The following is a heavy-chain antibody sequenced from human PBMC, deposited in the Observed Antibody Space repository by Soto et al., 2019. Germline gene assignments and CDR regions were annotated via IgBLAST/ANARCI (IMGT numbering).Heavy chain of an antibody. CDR1: GFTLSSYC. CDR3: AKDGASEMATINYFDY. J-gene: IGHJ4*02. D-gene: IGHD5-12*01. Sequence: PGGAPRLPFATPGFTLSSYCKHWGPPGPGRGLEWVAVISYDGSNKYYADSVKGRFTISRDNSKNTLYLQMNSLRAEDTAVYYCAKDGASEMATINYFDYWGQGTLVTVSS. CDR2: ISYDGSNK. V-gene: IGHV3-30*18.